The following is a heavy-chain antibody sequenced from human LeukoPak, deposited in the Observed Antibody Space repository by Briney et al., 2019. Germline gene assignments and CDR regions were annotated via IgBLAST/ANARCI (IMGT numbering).Heavy chain of an antibody. V-gene: IGHV3-11*01. CDR1: GFTFSDYY. CDR2: ISSSGSTI. CDR3: ARDWEVATNDY. D-gene: IGHD5-12*01. J-gene: IGHJ4*02. Sequence: GGSLRLSGAASGFTFSDYYMSWIRQAPGKGRGWVSYISSSGSTIYYADSVKGRFTISRDNAKNSLYLQMNSLRAEDTAVYYCARDWEVATNDYWGQGTLVTVSS.